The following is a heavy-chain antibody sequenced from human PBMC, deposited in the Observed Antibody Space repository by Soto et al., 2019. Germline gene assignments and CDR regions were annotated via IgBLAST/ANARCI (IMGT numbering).Heavy chain of an antibody. D-gene: IGHD1-26*01. CDR2: ISPDSGDI. CDR3: ATVGYNYYYGMDV. V-gene: IGHV1-2*02. Sequence: ASVKVSCKASGYTFTGSYIHWVRQAPGQGLEWMGWISPDSGDIKYAQKFQGRVTVTRDTSSSTAYLDLNRLRSDDTAVYYCATVGYNYYYGMDVWGHGTTVTVSS. J-gene: IGHJ6*02. CDR1: GYTFTGSY.